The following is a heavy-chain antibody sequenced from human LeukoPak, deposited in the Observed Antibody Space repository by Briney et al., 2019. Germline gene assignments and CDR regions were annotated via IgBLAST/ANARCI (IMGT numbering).Heavy chain of an antibody. CDR3: ARVQTADTIFGVVTDWFDP. J-gene: IGHJ5*02. Sequence: GGSLRLSCAASGFTFSSYSMNCVRQAPGKGLEWVSSISSSSSYVYYADSVKGRFTISRDNAKNSLYLQMNSLRAEDTAVYYCARVQTADTIFGVVTDWFDPWGQGTLVTVSS. V-gene: IGHV3-21*01. CDR2: ISSSSSYV. D-gene: IGHD3-3*01. CDR1: GFTFSSYS.